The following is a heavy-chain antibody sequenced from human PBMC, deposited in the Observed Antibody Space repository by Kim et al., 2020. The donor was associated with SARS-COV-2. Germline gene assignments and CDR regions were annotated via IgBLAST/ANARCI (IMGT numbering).Heavy chain of an antibody. V-gene: IGHV3-23*01. D-gene: IGHD2-15*01. CDR3: AKGRVVGATFNYDC. Sequence: ANSGKGQFTISRDHSKNTVYPQMNSLGADDTAVYYCAKGRVVGATFNYDCWGQGTLVTVSS. J-gene: IGHJ4*02.